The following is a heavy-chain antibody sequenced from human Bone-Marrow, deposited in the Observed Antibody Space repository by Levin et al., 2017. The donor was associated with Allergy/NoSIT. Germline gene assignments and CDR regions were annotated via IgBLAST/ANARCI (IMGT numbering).Heavy chain of an antibody. J-gene: IGHJ6*02. CDR2: ISYDGSNK. Sequence: GGSLRLSCAASGFTFSSYAMHWVRQAPGKGLEWVAVISYDGSNKYYADSVKGRFTISRDNSKNTLYLQMNSLRAEDTAVYYCARDARRRSREEHYYYYDYGMDVWGQGTTVTVSS. V-gene: IGHV3-30-3*01. D-gene: IGHD5-12*01. CDR3: ARDARRRSREEHYYYYDYGMDV. CDR1: GFTFSSYA.